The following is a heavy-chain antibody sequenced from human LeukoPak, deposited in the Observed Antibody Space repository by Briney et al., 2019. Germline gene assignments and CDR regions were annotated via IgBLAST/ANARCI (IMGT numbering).Heavy chain of an antibody. CDR2: IYYSGST. CDR3: ARVATTVRTFGY. D-gene: IGHD4-17*01. J-gene: IGHJ4*02. Sequence: PETLSLTCTVSGGSISSSSYYWGWIRQPPGKGLEWIGSIYYSGSTYYNPSLKSRVTISVDTSKNQFSLKLSSVTAADTAVYYCARVATTVRTFGYWGQGTLVTVSS. V-gene: IGHV4-39*07. CDR1: GGSISSSSYY.